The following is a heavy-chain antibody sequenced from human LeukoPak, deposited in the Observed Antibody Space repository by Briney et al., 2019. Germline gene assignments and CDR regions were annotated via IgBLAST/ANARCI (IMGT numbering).Heavy chain of an antibody. CDR2: IRQDGGEI. V-gene: IGHV3-7*01. CDR3: ARDQARMVRGVIYGYFDY. D-gene: IGHD3-10*01. J-gene: IGHJ4*02. CDR1: GFTFTSYW. Sequence: GGSLRLSCAASGFTFTSYWMHWVRQAPGMGLEWVGNIRQDGGEIFYVDSVRGRFTISRDNAKNSLYLHLNSLRAEDTAAYYCARDQARMVRGVIYGYFDYWGQGTLVTVSS.